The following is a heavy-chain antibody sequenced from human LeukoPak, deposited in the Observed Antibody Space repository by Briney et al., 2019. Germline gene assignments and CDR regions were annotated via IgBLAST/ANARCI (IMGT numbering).Heavy chain of an antibody. CDR3: ARLSAAGDYVDY. CDR1: GGSVSSGSYY. CDR2: IYHTGST. J-gene: IGHJ4*02. V-gene: IGHV4-61*01. D-gene: IGHD6-13*01. Sequence: SETLSLTCTVSGGSVSSGSYYWSWIRQPPGKGLEWIGYIYHTGSTNYNPSLKSRVTISVDTSKNQFSLKLSSVTAADTAVYYCARLSAAGDYVDYWGQGTLVTVSS.